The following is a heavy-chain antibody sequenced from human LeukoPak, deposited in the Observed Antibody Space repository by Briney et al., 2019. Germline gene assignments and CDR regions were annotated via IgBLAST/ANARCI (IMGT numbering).Heavy chain of an antibody. CDR1: GYTFTGYY. J-gene: IGHJ3*02. D-gene: IGHD6-19*01. CDR2: MNPNSGNT. Sequence: ASVKVSCKASGYTFTGYYVHWVRQATGQGLEWMGWMNPNSGNTGYAQKFQGRVTITRNTSISTAYMELSSLRSEDTAVYYCARLLDRVAGTPDAFDIWGQGTMVTVSS. V-gene: IGHV1-8*03. CDR3: ARLLDRVAGTPDAFDI.